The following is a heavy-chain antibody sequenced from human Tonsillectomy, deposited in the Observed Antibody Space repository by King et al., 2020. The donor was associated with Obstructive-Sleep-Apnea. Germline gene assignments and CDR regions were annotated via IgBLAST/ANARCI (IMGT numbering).Heavy chain of an antibody. CDR1: GYNFAINW. Sequence: GQLVQSGAEVKKPGESLKISCKASGYNFAINWIGWVRQMPGKGLQWMGIIFPADSDTRYSPSFQVRVTLSADKSISTAYLQWSSLKASDTAMYYRASQGDLLELRDDALDIWGQGTMVTVSS. J-gene: IGHJ3*02. V-gene: IGHV5-51*01. CDR2: IFPADSDT. D-gene: IGHD1-7*01. CDR3: ASQGDLLELRDDALDI.